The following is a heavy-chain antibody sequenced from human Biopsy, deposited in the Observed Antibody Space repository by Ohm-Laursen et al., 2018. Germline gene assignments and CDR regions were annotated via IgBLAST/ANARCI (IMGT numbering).Heavy chain of an antibody. CDR2: IIPFSGTI. Sequence: SVKVSCKASGGSFNSLDLSWVRQAPGQGLEWLGGIIPFSGTINYAQAFRGRVAITADESTSTVYLDLSSLGSEDTATYYCARRRGADFDYWGQGTLVTVSS. V-gene: IGHV1-69*13. D-gene: IGHD3-16*01. CDR3: ARRRGADFDY. CDR1: GGSFNSLD. J-gene: IGHJ4*02.